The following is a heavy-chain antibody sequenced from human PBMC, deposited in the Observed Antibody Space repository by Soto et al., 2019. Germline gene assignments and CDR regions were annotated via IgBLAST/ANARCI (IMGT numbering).Heavy chain of an antibody. V-gene: IGHV1-69*04. Sequence: SVKVSCKASGGTFSSYAISWVRQAPGQGLEWMGRIIPILGIANYAQKFQGRVTITADKSTSTAYMELSSLRSEDTAVYYCARLVVVPAAMMFGGDAFDIWGQGTMVTVSS. J-gene: IGHJ3*02. CDR2: IIPILGIA. D-gene: IGHD2-2*01. CDR3: ARLVVVPAAMMFGGDAFDI. CDR1: GGTFSSYA.